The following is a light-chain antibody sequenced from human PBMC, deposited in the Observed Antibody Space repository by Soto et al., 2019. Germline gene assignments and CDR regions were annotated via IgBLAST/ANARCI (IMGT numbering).Light chain of an antibody. CDR3: KQRHMWRIT. CDR1: QSFRGL. V-gene: IGKV3-11*01. CDR2: DAY. Sequence: EVVLTQSPVTLSLSPGERATLSCRASQSFRGLLAWYQQKPGQAPRLLIYDAYNRATAIPPRFSGSGSGTDFNLTISSLEPKDSGVYYCKQRHMWRITFGQGKRLEIK. J-gene: IGKJ5*01.